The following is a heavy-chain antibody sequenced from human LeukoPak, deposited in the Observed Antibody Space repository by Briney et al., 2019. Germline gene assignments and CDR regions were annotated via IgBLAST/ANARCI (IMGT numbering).Heavy chain of an antibody. J-gene: IGHJ4*02. V-gene: IGHV4-39*01. CDR2: IYYSGST. CDR1: GGSISSSSYY. D-gene: IGHD5-18*01. CDR3: ASLSAMVTHFDY. Sequence: SETLSLTCTVSGGSISSSSYYWGWIRQPPGKGLEWIGSIYYSGSTYYNPSLKSRVTISVDTSKNQFSLKLSSVTAADTAVYYCASLSAMVTHFDYWGQGTLVTVSS.